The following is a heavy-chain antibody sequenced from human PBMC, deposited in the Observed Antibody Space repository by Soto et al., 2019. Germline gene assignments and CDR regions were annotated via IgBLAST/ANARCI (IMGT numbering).Heavy chain of an antibody. J-gene: IGHJ5*02. CDR2: INHSGST. CDR3: ARKYSSSGFNWFDP. CDR1: GGSISSYY. V-gene: IGHV4-34*01. D-gene: IGHD6-6*01. Sequence: SETLSLTCTVSGGSISSYYWSWIRQPPGKGLEWIGEINHSGSTNYNPSLKSRVTISVDTSKNQFSLKLSSVTAADTAVYYCARKYSSSGFNWFDPWGQGTLVTVSS.